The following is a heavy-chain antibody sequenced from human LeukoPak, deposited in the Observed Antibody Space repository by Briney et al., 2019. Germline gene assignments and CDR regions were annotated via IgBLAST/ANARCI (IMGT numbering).Heavy chain of an antibody. Sequence: SETLSLTCTVSGGSISSGGYYWSWIRQPPGKGLEWIGYIYHSGSTYYNPSLKSRVTISVDRSKNQFSLKLSSVTAADTAVYYCARATGIAAAGPYYYYYYMDVWGKGTTVTVSS. D-gene: IGHD6-13*01. CDR2: IYHSGST. V-gene: IGHV4-30-2*01. CDR3: ARATGIAAAGPYYYYYYMDV. J-gene: IGHJ6*03. CDR1: GGSISSGGYY.